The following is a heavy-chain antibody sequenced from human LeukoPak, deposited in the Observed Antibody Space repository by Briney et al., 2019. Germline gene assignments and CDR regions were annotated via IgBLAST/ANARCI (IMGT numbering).Heavy chain of an antibody. CDR3: ASELVSSSSALSFDY. CDR1: GFTFSDYY. D-gene: IGHD6-6*01. CDR2: ISNSGSTI. V-gene: IGHV3-11*01. J-gene: IGHJ4*02. Sequence: PGGSLRLSCAASGFTFSDYYMSWIRQAPGKGLEWVSYISNSGSTIYYADSVKGRFTISRDNAKNSLYLQMNSLRAEDTAVYYCASELVSSSSALSFDYWGQGTLVTVSS.